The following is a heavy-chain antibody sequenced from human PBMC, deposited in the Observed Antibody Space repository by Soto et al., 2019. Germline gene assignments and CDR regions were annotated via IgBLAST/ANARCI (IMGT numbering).Heavy chain of an antibody. Sequence: GGSLRLSCAASGSTFSSYAMSWVRQAPGKGLEWVSAISGSGGSTYYADSVKGRFTISRDNSKNTLYLQMNSLRAEDTAVYYCAKVVVVITLYYFDYWGQGTLVTVSS. J-gene: IGHJ4*02. CDR3: AKVVVVITLYYFDY. D-gene: IGHD3-22*01. CDR1: GSTFSSYA. V-gene: IGHV3-23*01. CDR2: ISGSGGST.